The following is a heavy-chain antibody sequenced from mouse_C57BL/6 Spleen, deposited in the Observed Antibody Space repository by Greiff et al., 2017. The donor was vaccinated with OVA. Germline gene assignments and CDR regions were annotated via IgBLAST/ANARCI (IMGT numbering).Heavy chain of an antibody. Sequence: EVHLVESEGGLVQPGSSMKLSCTASGFTFSDYYMAWVRQVPEKGLEWVANINYDGSSTYYLDSLKSRFIISRDNAKNILYLQMSSLKSEDTATYYCARDNYGSSWYFDVWGTGTTVTVSS. V-gene: IGHV5-16*01. CDR1: GFTFSDYY. CDR2: INYDGSST. CDR3: ARDNYGSSWYFDV. D-gene: IGHD1-1*01. J-gene: IGHJ1*03.